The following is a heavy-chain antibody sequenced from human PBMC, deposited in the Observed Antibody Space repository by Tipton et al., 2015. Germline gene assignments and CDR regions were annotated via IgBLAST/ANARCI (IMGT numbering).Heavy chain of an antibody. V-gene: IGHV1-69*13. Sequence: QLVQSEAEVKKPGASVKVSCKASGYTFTSYSIHWVRQAPGQGLEWMGGIIPIFGTANYAEKFQGRVTITADESTSIVYMELSSLRSEDTALYYCARMTSLSWNRYLGMDVWGQGTTVTVSS. CDR1: GYTFTSYS. CDR2: IIPIFGTA. D-gene: IGHD1/OR15-1a*01. J-gene: IGHJ6*02. CDR3: ARMTSLSWNRYLGMDV.